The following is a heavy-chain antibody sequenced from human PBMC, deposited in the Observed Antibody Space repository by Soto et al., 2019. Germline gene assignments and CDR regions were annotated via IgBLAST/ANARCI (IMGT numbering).Heavy chain of an antibody. D-gene: IGHD3-10*01. V-gene: IGHV3-23*01. CDR3: AKYYYGSGSIRAFDI. Sequence: HPGGSLRLSCAASGFTFSSYTMTWVRQAPGERLEWVSSIVGSGDNTYYADSVKGRFTISRDNSKTTLYLQMNSLRAEDTAVYYCAKYYYGSGSIRAFDIWGQGTMVT. CDR2: IVGSGDNT. CDR1: GFTFSSYT. J-gene: IGHJ3*02.